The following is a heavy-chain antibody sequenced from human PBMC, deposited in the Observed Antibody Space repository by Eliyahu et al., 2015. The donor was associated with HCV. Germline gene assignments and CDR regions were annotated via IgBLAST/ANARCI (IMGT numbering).Heavy chain of an antibody. CDR3: ARVLLVWRAYCGGDCPENYYFDY. J-gene: IGHJ4*02. Sequence: QVQLQESGPGLVKPSETLSLTCTVSGGSVSRGSYXWXWXRQPPGKGLXWIGXIYYSVSTNYNPSLKSRVTISVDTSKNQFSLKLSSVTAADTAVYYCARVLLVWRAYCGGDCPENYYFDYWGQGTLVTVSS. D-gene: IGHD2-21*02. CDR1: GGSVSRGSYX. V-gene: IGHV4-61*01. CDR2: IYYSVST.